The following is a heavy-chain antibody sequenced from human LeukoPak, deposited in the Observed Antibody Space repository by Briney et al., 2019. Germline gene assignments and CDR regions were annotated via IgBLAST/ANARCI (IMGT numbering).Heavy chain of an antibody. CDR2: IIPIFGTA. D-gene: IGHD6-13*01. CDR3: ARLGTYSSSWYGSFDY. Sequence: ASVKVSCKASGYTFTSYYMHWVRQAPGQGLEWMGGIIPIFGTANYAQKFQGRVTITADESTSTAYMELSSLRSEDTAVYYCARLGTYSSSWYGSFDYWGQGTLVTVSS. J-gene: IGHJ4*02. V-gene: IGHV1-69*13. CDR1: GYTFTSYY.